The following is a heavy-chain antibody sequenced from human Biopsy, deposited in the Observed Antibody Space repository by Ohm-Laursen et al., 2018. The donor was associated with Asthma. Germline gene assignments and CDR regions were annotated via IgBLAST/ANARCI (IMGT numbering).Heavy chain of an antibody. Sequence: SLRLSCTASGFTVSTNGMSWVRQPPGKGLEWVSVIYSGGGTYYADSVQGRVTISRDNSKNTLSLQMHSLRAEDTAVYYCARGDSINWSHYYFDYWGQGTLVTVSS. CDR1: GFTVSTNG. V-gene: IGHV3-53*01. CDR3: ARGDSINWSHYYFDY. D-gene: IGHD1-20*01. J-gene: IGHJ4*02. CDR2: IYSGGGT.